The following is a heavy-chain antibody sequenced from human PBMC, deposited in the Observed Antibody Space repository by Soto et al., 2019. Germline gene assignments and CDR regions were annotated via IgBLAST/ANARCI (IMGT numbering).Heavy chain of an antibody. Sequence: QVQLVQSGAEVKKPGSSVKVSCKASGGTFSSYAISWVRQAPGQGLEWMGGIIPIFGTANYAQKFQGRVTITADESTSTAYMELSSLRSEDTAVYYCARESTVRYYGSGSYYTFDPWGQGTLVTVSS. V-gene: IGHV1-69*01. CDR2: IIPIFGTA. J-gene: IGHJ5*02. CDR3: ARESTVRYYGSGSYYTFDP. D-gene: IGHD3-10*01. CDR1: GGTFSSYA.